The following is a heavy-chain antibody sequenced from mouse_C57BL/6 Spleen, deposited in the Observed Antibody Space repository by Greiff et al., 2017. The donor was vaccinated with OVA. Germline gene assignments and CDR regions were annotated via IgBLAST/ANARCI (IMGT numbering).Heavy chain of an antibody. J-gene: IGHJ2*01. CDR3: ARHGFDY. Sequence: EVMLVESGGGLVQPGGSLKLSCAASGFTFSDYYMYWVRQTPEKRLEWVAYISNGGGSTYYPDNVKGRFTISRDNAKNTLYLQMSRLKSEDTAMYYCARHGFDYWGQGTTLTVSS. CDR2: ISNGGGST. CDR1: GFTFSDYY. V-gene: IGHV5-12*01.